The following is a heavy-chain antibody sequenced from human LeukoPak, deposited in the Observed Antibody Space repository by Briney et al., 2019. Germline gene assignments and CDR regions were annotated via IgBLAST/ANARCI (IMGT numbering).Heavy chain of an antibody. D-gene: IGHD3-10*01. CDR3: ARGHRGYYYFYGMDV. V-gene: IGHV5-51*01. Sequence: GESLKISREASGYTFSNYWIGWVRQMPGKGLEWMGLIYPGDSDTRYSPSFQGQVTISVDKSISTAYLQWRSLKASDTAMYYCARGHRGYYYFYGMDVWGQGTTVTVSS. CDR1: GYTFSNYW. CDR2: IYPGDSDT. J-gene: IGHJ6*02.